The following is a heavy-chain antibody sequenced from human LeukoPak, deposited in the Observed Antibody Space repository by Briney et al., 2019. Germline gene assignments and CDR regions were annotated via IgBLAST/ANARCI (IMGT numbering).Heavy chain of an antibody. J-gene: IGHJ5*02. D-gene: IGHD5-18*01. Sequence: ASVKVSCKASGYTFTGYDINWVRQATGQGLEWMGWMNPNSGNTGYAQKFQGRVTMTRNTSISTAYMELSSLRSEDTAVYYCARHPPGGYSYQKGNWFDPWGQGTLVTVSS. CDR1: GYTFTGYD. V-gene: IGHV1-8*01. CDR2: MNPNSGNT. CDR3: ARHPPGGYSYQKGNWFDP.